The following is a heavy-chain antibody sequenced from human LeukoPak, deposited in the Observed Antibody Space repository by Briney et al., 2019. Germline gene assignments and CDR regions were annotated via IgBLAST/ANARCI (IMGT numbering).Heavy chain of an antibody. D-gene: IGHD2-8*01. Sequence: AASVKVSCKASGYTFTGYYMHWVRQAPGQGLEWMGWINPNSGGTNYAQKFQGWVTMTRDTSISTAYMELSRLRSDDTAVYYCARGDIVLKVYANYYGMDVWGQGTTVTVSS. CDR1: GYTFTGYY. CDR2: INPNSGGT. CDR3: ARGDIVLKVYANYYGMDV. V-gene: IGHV1-2*04. J-gene: IGHJ6*02.